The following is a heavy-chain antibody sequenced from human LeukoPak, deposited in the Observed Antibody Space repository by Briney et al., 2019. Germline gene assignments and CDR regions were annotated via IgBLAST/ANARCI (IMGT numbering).Heavy chain of an antibody. CDR2: ISHDGSNE. D-gene: IGHD3-16*01. CDR1: GFSFNAYA. J-gene: IGHJ6*03. V-gene: IGHV3-30*09. Sequence: GGSLRLSCAVSGFSFNAYAMHWVRQAPGKGLEWVAVISHDGSNENYADSVKGRFAISRDNSKNTLFLQMNGLRLEDTALYFCARWGPYYYMDVWGKGTTVTVSS. CDR3: ARWGPYYYMDV.